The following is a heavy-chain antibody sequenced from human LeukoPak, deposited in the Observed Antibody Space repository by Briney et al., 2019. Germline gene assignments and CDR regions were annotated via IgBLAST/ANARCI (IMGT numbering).Heavy chain of an antibody. Sequence: ASVKVACKASGYTFTGYYMHWVRQAPGQGLEWMGWINPNSGGTNYAQKFQGKVTLTRDTSITTAYMEVSSLRSDDTAVYYCARDWNHGSGSYSGWFDPWGQGTLVTVSS. D-gene: IGHD3-10*01. CDR3: ARDWNHGSGSYSGWFDP. V-gene: IGHV1-2*02. CDR2: INPNSGGT. CDR1: GYTFTGYY. J-gene: IGHJ5*02.